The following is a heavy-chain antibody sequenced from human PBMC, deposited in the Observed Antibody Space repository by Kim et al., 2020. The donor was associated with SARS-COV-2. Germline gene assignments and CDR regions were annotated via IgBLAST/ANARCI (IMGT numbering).Heavy chain of an antibody. CDR3: ARGEGGMGWFDP. CDR2: IYYSGST. V-gene: IGHV4-30-4*01. CDR1: GGSISSGDYY. J-gene: IGHJ5*02. D-gene: IGHD1-20*01. Sequence: SETLSLTCTVSGGSISSGDYYWSWIRQPPGKGLEWIGYIYYSGSTYYNPSLKSRVTISVDTSKNQFSLKLSSVTAADTAVYYCARGEGGMGWFDPWGQGTLVTVSS.